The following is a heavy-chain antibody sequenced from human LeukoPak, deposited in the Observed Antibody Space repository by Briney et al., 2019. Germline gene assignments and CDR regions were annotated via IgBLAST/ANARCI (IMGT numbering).Heavy chain of an antibody. CDR2: IYYSGST. CDR3: ARGDRADWYFDL. CDR1: GGSISSYY. V-gene: IGHV4-59*12. J-gene: IGHJ2*01. Sequence: SETLSLTCTVSGGSISSYYWSWIRQPPGKGLEWIGYIYYSGSTNYNPSLKSRVTMSVDTSKNQFSLKLSSVTAADTAVYYCARGDRADWYFDLWGRGTLVTVSS. D-gene: IGHD3-22*01.